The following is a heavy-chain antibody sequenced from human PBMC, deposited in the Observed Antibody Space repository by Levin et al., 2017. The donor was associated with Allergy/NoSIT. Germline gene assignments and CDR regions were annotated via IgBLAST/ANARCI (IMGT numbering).Heavy chain of an antibody. CDR3: AREAAAGQTDY. V-gene: IGHV3-21*01. CDR2: ISGSSDHI. D-gene: IGHD6-13*01. CDR1: GFTFRSYS. Sequence: GGSLRLSCAASGFTFRSYSMNWVRQAPGKGLEWVSYISGSSDHIYYADSVKARFTTSRDNAKNSLYLQMNSLRAEDTAVYYCAREAAAGQTDYWGQGTLVTVSS. J-gene: IGHJ4*02.